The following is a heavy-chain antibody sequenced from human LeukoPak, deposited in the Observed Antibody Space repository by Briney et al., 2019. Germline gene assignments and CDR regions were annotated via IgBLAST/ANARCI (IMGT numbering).Heavy chain of an antibody. J-gene: IGHJ3*02. V-gene: IGHV4-30-4*01. CDR1: GGSISSGDYY. CDR3: ARGGEWLSYHDAFDI. CDR2: IYYNGST. Sequence: SETLSLTCTVSGGSISSGDYYWSWSRQPPGKGLEWIGYIYYNGSTYYNPSLKSRVTISVDTSKNQFSLKLSSVTAADTAVYYCARGGEWLSYHDAFDIWGQGTMVTVSS. D-gene: IGHD3-3*01.